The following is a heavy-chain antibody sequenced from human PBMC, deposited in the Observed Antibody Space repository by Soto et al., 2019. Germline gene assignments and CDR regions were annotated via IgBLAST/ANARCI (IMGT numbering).Heavy chain of an antibody. V-gene: IGHV3-23*01. CDR3: AKDTWDSGSYYGRYYYYYGMDV. Sequence: EVQLLESGGGLVQPGGSLRLSCAASGFTFSSYAMSWVRQAPGKGLEWVSAISGSGGSTYYADSVKGRFTISRDNSKNTLYLQMNSLRAEDTAVYYCAKDTWDSGSYYGRYYYYYGMDVWGQGTTVTVSS. J-gene: IGHJ6*02. CDR2: ISGSGGST. CDR1: GFTFSSYA. D-gene: IGHD3-10*01.